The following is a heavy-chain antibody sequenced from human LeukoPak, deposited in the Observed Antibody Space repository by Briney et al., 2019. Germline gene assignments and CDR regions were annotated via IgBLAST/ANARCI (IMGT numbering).Heavy chain of an antibody. V-gene: IGHV3-23*01. Sequence: GGSLRLSCAASGFTFSSYAMSWVRQAPGKGLEWVSAISRSGGSTYYADSVKGRFTISRDNSKNTLYLQMNSLRAEDTAVYYCAKQYKVPAADRPYYYYGMDVWGQGTTVTVSS. D-gene: IGHD2-2*01. CDR3: AKQYKVPAADRPYYYYGMDV. CDR1: GFTFSSYA. J-gene: IGHJ6*02. CDR2: ISRSGGST.